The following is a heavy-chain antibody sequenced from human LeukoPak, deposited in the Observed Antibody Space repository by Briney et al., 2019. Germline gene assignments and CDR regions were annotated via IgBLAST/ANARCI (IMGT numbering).Heavy chain of an antibody. CDR1: GGSISSYY. CDR2: IYTSGST. Sequence: PSETLSLTCTVSGGSISSYYWSWIRQPAGKGLEWIGRIYTSGSTNYNPSLKSRVTISVDTSKNQFSLKLSSVTAADTAVYYCARLVVTAPYYYYYYMDVWGKGTTVTISS. CDR3: ARLVVTAPYYYYYYMDV. V-gene: IGHV4-4*07. D-gene: IGHD2-21*02. J-gene: IGHJ6*03.